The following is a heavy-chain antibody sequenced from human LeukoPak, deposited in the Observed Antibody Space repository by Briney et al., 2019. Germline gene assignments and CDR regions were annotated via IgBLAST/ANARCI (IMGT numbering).Heavy chain of an antibody. Sequence: GGSLRLSCAASGFTFSSYAMHRVRQAPGKGLEWVAVISYDGSNKYYADSVKGRFTISRDNSKNTLYLQMNSLRAEDTAVYYCARAYRGLDYWGQGTLVTVSS. J-gene: IGHJ4*02. CDR3: ARAYRGLDY. D-gene: IGHD3-16*02. CDR2: ISYDGSNK. V-gene: IGHV3-30-3*01. CDR1: GFTFSSYA.